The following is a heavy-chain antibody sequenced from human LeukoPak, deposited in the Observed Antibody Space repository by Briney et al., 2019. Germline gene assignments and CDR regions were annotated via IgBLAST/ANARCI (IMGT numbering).Heavy chain of an antibody. CDR1: GYTFTSYY. J-gene: IGHJ4*02. CDR2: INPSGGST. D-gene: IGHD2-21*02. Sequence: ASVKVSCKASGYTFTSYYMHWVRQAPGQGLEWMGIINPSGGSTSYAQKFQGRVTMTRDTSTSTVYMELSSLRSEDTAVYYCARVLVELCGGDCYYFDYWGQGTLVTVSS. CDR3: ARVLVELCGGDCYYFDY. V-gene: IGHV1-46*01.